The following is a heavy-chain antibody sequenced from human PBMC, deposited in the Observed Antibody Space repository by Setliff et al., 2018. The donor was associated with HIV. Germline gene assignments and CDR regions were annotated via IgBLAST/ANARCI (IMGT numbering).Heavy chain of an antibody. CDR2: IKADGTDK. V-gene: IGHV3-7*03. D-gene: IGHD1-1*01. CDR3: ARDWNGDGRSIDS. CDR1: GFTFSAHQ. Sequence: QPGGSLRLSCAASGFTFSAHQMSWVRQPPGKGLEWVANIKADGTDKYYVDSVKGRFAISRDNSKNSLYLQMNSLRAGDTAVYYCARDWNGDGRSIDSWGQGTLGTVSS. J-gene: IGHJ5*01.